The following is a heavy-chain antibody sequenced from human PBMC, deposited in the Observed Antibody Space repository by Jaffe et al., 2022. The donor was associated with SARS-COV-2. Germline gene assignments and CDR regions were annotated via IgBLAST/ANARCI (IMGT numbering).Heavy chain of an antibody. CDR3: ARSGDGYKYYMYGMDV. CDR1: GYNFASYW. D-gene: IGHD5-12*01. Sequence: EVQLVQSRIEIKKSGESLKISCEGSGYNFASYWIAWVRQMPGRGLEWMGVIYPGDSDTKYSPSLQGQVTISADRSISTAYLQWNSLRASDSGMYYCARSGDGYKYYMYGMDVWGQGTTVTVS. V-gene: IGHV5-51*01. CDR2: IYPGDSDT. J-gene: IGHJ6*02.